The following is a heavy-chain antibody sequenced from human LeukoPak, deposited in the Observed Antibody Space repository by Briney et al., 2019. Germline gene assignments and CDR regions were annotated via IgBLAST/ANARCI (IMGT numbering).Heavy chain of an antibody. CDR2: IYYSGST. CDR3: AREILLWFGELSYNWFGP. V-gene: IGHV4-59*01. Sequence: SETLSLTCTVSGGSISSYYWSWIRQPPGKGLEWIGYIYYSGSTNYNPSLKSRVTISVDTSKNQFSLKLSSVTAADTAVYYCAREILLWFGELSYNWFGPWGQGTLVTVSS. J-gene: IGHJ5*02. CDR1: GGSISSYY. D-gene: IGHD3-10*01.